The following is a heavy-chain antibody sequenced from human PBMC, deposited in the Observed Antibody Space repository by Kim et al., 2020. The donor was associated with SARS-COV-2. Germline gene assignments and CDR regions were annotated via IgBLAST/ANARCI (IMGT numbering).Heavy chain of an antibody. CDR1: GFTFRNSP. V-gene: IGHV3-30-3*01. CDR2: ITCNVYSN. Sequence: GGSLRLSCAASGFTFRNSPLHWVRQAPGKGPEWVAGITCNVYSNSTADSVKGRVSITIASADSTLIVHLQMISMEDTDTAVYSRTRIHGTTSPFCYAFDV. D-gene: IGHD1-1*01. J-gene: IGHJ3*01. CDR3: TRIHGTTSPFCYAFDV.